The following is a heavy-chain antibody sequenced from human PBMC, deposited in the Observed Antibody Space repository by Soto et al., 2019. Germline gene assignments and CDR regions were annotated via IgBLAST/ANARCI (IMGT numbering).Heavy chain of an antibody. CDR3: ARRDGTAGYYYYGMDV. CDR1: GGSIGSSSYY. CDR2: IYYSGST. J-gene: IGHJ6*02. D-gene: IGHD3-10*01. Sequence: SETLSLTCTVSGGSIGSSSYYWGWIRQPPGKGLEWIGSIYYSGSTYYNPSLKSRVTISVDTSKSQFSLKLSSVTAADTAVYYCARRDGTAGYYYYGMDVWGQGTTVTVSS. V-gene: IGHV4-39*01.